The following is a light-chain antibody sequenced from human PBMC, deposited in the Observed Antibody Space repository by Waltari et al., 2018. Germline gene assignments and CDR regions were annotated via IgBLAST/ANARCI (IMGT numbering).Light chain of an antibody. CDR3: QHYGTSPPFT. Sequence: DIVLTQSPATLSLSSGERATLSCRASQSISASYLAWYQQKPGQAPRLLIYGASSRATGIPDRFSGSGSGTDFTLTISSLEPEDFAVYYCQHYGTSPPFTFGPGTKVDIK. V-gene: IGKV3-20*01. CDR2: GAS. J-gene: IGKJ3*01. CDR1: QSISASY.